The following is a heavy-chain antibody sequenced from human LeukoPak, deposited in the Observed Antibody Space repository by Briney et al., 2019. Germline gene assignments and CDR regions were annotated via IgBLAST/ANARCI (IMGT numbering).Heavy chain of an antibody. CDR1: GGSISSYY. V-gene: IGHV4-59*01. CDR2: VYYSGST. Sequence: SETLSLTCTVSGGSISSYYWSWIRQPPGKGLEWIGYVYYSGSTNYNPSLKSRVTMSVDTSKNQFSLRLSSVTAADTAVYYCARGTYCGSDCYSFEYWGQGTLVTVSS. J-gene: IGHJ4*02. D-gene: IGHD2-21*01. CDR3: ARGTYCGSDCYSFEY.